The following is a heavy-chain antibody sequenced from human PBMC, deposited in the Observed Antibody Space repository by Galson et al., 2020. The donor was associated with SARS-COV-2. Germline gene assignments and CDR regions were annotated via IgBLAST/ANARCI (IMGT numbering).Heavy chain of an antibody. V-gene: IGHV3-30*18. CDR2: LFYDVTKK. J-gene: IGHJ3*01. CDR3: AKTYFSGHDLDAFDV. D-gene: IGHD5-12*01. CDR1: GFTFSDYA. Sequence: GRSLRLSCAASGFTFSDYAMHWVRQAPGKGLEWVALLFYDVTKKFYGDSVKGRFSISRDSSNNTLYLQMNSLRAEDTAIYYCAKTYFSGHDLDAFDVWGQGTMVTVSP.